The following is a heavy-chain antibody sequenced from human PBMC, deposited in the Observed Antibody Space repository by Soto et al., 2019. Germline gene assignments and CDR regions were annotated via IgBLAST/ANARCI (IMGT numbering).Heavy chain of an antibody. CDR3: AREKWLVRRNDPFDI. CDR1: GYTFINYY. Sequence: QVQLVQSGAEVKKPGASVKVSCKASGYTFINYYMHWVRQAPGQGLEWMGIINPNGGSTTYAQKVKGRVTLTRDTSTNTVNMKLSSLRSEDTAVYYCAREKWLVRRNDPFDIWGQGTMVTVSS. J-gene: IGHJ3*02. V-gene: IGHV1-46*01. CDR2: INPNGGST. D-gene: IGHD6-19*01.